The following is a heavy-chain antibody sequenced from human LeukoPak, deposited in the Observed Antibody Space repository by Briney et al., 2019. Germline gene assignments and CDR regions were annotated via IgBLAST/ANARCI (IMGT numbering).Heavy chain of an antibody. CDR1: GYTFTGYY. CDR2: INPNSGGT. V-gene: IGHV1-2*02. Sequence: ASVKVSCKASGYTFTGYYMHWVRQAPGQGLEWMGWINPNSGGTNYAQKFQGRVTMTRDTSISTAYMELSSLRSEDTAVYYCAREQFLKKPNCSSTSCYTGAWDYWGQGTLVTVSS. CDR3: AREQFLKKPNCSSTSCYTGAWDY. D-gene: IGHD2-2*02. J-gene: IGHJ4*02.